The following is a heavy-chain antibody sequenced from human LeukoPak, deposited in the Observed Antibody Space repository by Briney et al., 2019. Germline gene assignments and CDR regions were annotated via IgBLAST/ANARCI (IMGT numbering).Heavy chain of an antibody. CDR1: GGSISSSSYY. V-gene: IGHV4-39*07. D-gene: IGHD3-10*01. CDR3: ARSYYGSGRYGPQFDY. CDR2: IYYSGST. J-gene: IGHJ4*02. Sequence: SETLSLTCTVSGGSISSSSYYWGWIRQPPGKGLEWIGSIYYSGSTYYNPSLKSRVTISVDTSKNQFSLKLSSVTAADTAVYYCARSYYGSGRYGPQFDYWGQGTLVTVSS.